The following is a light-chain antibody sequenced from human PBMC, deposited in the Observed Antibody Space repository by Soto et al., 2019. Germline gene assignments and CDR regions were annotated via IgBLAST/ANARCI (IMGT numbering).Light chain of an antibody. CDR2: DAS. CDR1: QSISSQ. J-gene: IGKJ4*01. CDR3: QQRGNWPSLT. Sequence: EIVLTQSPATLSLSPGERATLSCRASQSISSQLAWYQQKPGQAPRLLIYDASNRATGIPARFRGSGSGTDFTLTIAGLEPEYFAVYYCQQRGNWPSLTFGGGTKLEIK. V-gene: IGKV3-11*01.